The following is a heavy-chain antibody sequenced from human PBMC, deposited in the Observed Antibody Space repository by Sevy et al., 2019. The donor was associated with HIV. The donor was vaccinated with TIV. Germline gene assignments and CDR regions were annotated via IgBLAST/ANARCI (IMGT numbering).Heavy chain of an antibody. Sequence: SETLSLTCAVYGGSFSGYYWSWIRQPPGKGLEWMGEINHSGSTNYNPSLKSRVTISVDTSKNQFSLKLSSVTAADTAVYYWARVGGAWVTYYFDYWGQGTLVTVSS. CDR2: INHSGST. V-gene: IGHV4-34*01. CDR1: GGSFSGYY. CDR3: ARVGGAWVTYYFDY. D-gene: IGHD5-18*01. J-gene: IGHJ4*02.